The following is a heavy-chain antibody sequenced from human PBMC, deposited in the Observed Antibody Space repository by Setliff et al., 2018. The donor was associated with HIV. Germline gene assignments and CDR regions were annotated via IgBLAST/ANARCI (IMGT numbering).Heavy chain of an antibody. V-gene: IGHV1-18*01. J-gene: IGHJ4*02. CDR2: INPYNGIA. CDR3: ARELGRRVGPFQPPGY. CDR1: GYTFTSFG. Sequence: ASVKVSCKASGYTFTSFGITWVRQAPGQRPEWLGWINPYNGIANYAQNSQGRVSMTTDTSTRTAYMELRSLRFDDTAIYYCARELGRRVGPFQPPGYWGQGTLVTVSS. D-gene: IGHD1-26*01.